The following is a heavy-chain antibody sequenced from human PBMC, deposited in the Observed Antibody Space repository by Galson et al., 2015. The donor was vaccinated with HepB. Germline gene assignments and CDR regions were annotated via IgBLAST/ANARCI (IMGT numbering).Heavy chain of an antibody. Sequence: SLRLSCAASGFNFSSYGMHWVRQAPGKGLEWVGVVSYDGSDKYYADSMKGRFTISRDNSKNTLYLQIYSLRPGDTAIYYCAKGQAIRGLESWGQGTLVIVSS. J-gene: IGHJ4*02. CDR1: GFNFSSYG. CDR3: AKGQAIRGLES. V-gene: IGHV3-30*18. D-gene: IGHD3-10*01. CDR2: VSYDGSDK.